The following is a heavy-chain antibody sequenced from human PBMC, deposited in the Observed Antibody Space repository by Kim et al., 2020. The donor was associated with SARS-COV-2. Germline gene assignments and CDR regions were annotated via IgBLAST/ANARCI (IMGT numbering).Heavy chain of an antibody. CDR1: GGSISSYY. D-gene: IGHD3-3*01. J-gene: IGHJ6*02. V-gene: IGHV4-59*13. CDR3: ARDPGYDFWSGYYPRYGMDV. Sequence: SETLSLTCTVSGGSISSYYWSWIRQPPGKGLEWIGYIYYSGSTNYNPSLKSRVTISVDTSKNQFSLKLSSVTAADTAVYYCARDPGYDFWSGYYPRYGMDVWGQGTTVTVSS. CDR2: IYYSGST.